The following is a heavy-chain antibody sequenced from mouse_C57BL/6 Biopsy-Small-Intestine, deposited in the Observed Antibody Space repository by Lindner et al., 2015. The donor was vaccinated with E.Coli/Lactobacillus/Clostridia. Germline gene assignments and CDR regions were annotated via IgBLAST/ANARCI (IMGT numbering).Heavy chain of an antibody. D-gene: IGHD2-4*01. CDR2: IYPGDGDT. V-gene: IGHV1-82*01. CDR1: GYAFSNSW. CDR3: ARSPPYDYEWYFDV. Sequence: VQLQESGPELVKPGASVKISCKASGYAFSNSWMTWVKQRPGKGLEWIGWIYPGDGDTDYNGNFKGKATLTADKSSSTAYMQLSSLTSEDSAVYFCARSPPYDYEWYFDVWGAGTSVTVSS. J-gene: IGHJ1*01.